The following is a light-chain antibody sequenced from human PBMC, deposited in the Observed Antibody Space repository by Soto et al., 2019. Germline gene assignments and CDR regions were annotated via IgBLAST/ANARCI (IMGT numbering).Light chain of an antibody. CDR3: QQYGSYPRT. J-gene: IGKJ1*01. Sequence: TITCRASETITTSLAWYQQQPGTAPKVLIYDASTLESGVPSRFSGSGSGTEFTLTISSLQPADFATYYCQQYGSYPRTFGQGTKVDIK. V-gene: IGKV1-5*01. CDR2: DAS. CDR1: ETITTS.